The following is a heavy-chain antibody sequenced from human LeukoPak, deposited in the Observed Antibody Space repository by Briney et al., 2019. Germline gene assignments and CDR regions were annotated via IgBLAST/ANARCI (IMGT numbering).Heavy chain of an antibody. J-gene: IGHJ4*02. Sequence: TSETLSLTCTVSGGSISSSSYYWGWIRQPPGKGLEWIGSIYYSGSTYYNPSLKSRVTISVDTSKNQFSLKLSSVTAADTAVYYCARHGGLAYHDYVWDKYYFDYWGQGTLVTVSS. CDR2: IYYSGST. V-gene: IGHV4-39*01. CDR3: ARHGGLAYHDYVWDKYYFDY. D-gene: IGHD3-16*01. CDR1: GGSISSSSYY.